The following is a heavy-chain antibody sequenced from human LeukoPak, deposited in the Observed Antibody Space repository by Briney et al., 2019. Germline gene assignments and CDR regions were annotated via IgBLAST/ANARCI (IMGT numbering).Heavy chain of an antibody. Sequence: SETLSLTCAVYGGSFSGYYWSWIRQPPGKGLEWIGEINHSGSTNYNPSLKSRVTISVDTSKNQFSLKLSSVTAADTAVYYCASSAVGWLRFDYWGQGTLVTVSS. CDR1: GGSFSGYY. D-gene: IGHD5-12*01. J-gene: IGHJ4*02. V-gene: IGHV4-34*01. CDR2: INHSGST. CDR3: ASSAVGWLRFDY.